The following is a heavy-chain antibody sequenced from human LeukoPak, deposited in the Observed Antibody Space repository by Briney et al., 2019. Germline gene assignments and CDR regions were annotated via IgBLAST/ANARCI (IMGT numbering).Heavy chain of an antibody. V-gene: IGHV1-69*05. CDR2: IIPIFGTA. J-gene: IGHJ4*02. Sequence: ASVKVSCKASVGTFSSYAISWVRQAPGQGLEWMGGIIPIFGTANYAQKFQGRVTITTDESTSTAYMELSSLRSEDTAVYYCASSARRRDGYNYVSYDYRGQGTLVTVSS. CDR1: VGTFSSYA. D-gene: IGHD5-24*01. CDR3: ASSARRRDGYNYVSYDY.